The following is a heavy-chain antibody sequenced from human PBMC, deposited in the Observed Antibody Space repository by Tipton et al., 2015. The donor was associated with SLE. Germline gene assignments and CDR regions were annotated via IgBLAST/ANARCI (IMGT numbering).Heavy chain of an antibody. CDR1: GDSMASYY. CDR3: ARDSFVAGDAFDI. Sequence: TLSLTCTVSGDSMASYYWSWIRQPAGKGLEWIGRTFIRGSTDYNPSLKSRVTISLDTSQNQFSLRLTSVTAADTAVYYCARDSFVAGDAFDIWGQGTMVTVSS. J-gene: IGHJ3*02. D-gene: IGHD2-21*01. V-gene: IGHV4-4*07. CDR2: TFIRGST.